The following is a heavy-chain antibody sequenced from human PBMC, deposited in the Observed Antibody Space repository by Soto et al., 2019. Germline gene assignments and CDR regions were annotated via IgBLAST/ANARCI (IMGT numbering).Heavy chain of an antibody. CDR2: ISGSGKDT. CDR3: ARVHLVRTSSYYCGMDV. V-gene: IGHV3-21*06. D-gene: IGHD6-6*01. J-gene: IGHJ6*02. Sequence: GSLLLPCSTSGFTFSNYRMNWVREAPGKGLEWVASISGSGKDTFYRDSVKGRFTISRDNAESSLVLQMNSLTVDDTAVYHCARVHLVRTSSYYCGMDVWGPGTTVTVSS. CDR1: GFTFSNYR.